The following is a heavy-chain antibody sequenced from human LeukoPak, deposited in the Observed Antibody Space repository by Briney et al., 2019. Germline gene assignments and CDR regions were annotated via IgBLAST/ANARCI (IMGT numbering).Heavy chain of an antibody. CDR2: MNPNSGNT. V-gene: IGHV1-8*01. J-gene: IGHJ6*02. CDR1: GYTFTSYD. CDR3: ARGMYSSSSDYYYYYGMDV. D-gene: IGHD6-6*01. Sequence: ASVKVSCKASGYTFTSYDINWVRQATGQGLEWMGWMNPNSGNTGYAQKFQGRVTMTRNTSISTAYMELSSLRSGDTAVYYCARGMYSSSSDYYYYYGMDVWGQGTTVTVSS.